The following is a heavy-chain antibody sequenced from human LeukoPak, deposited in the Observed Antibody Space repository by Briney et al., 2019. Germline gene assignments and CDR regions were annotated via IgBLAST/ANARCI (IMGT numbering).Heavy chain of an antibody. D-gene: IGHD3-9*01. CDR2: IYHSGST. J-gene: IGHJ3*02. Sequence: SETLSLTCTVSGGSISSGDYYWGWIRQPPGKGLEWIGSIYHSGSTYYNPSLKSRVTISVDTSKNQFSLKLSSVTAADTAVYYCARDPYYDILTGALGAFDIWGQGTMVTVSS. CDR1: GGSISSGDYY. CDR3: ARDPYYDILTGALGAFDI. V-gene: IGHV4-39*07.